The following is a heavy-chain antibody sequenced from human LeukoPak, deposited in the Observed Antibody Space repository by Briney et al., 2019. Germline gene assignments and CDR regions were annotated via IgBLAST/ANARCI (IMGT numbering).Heavy chain of an antibody. V-gene: IGHV3-53*01. Sequence: GGSLRLSCAASGFTVSSNYMSGVRQAPGKGLGWVSVIYSGGSTYYADSVKGRVTISRDNSKNTLYLQMNSLRAADTAVYYCARVGGLYYSDLDADYWGQGTLVTVSS. CDR2: IYSGGST. CDR1: GFTVSSNY. CDR3: ARVGGLYYSDLDADY. D-gene: IGHD3-22*01. J-gene: IGHJ4*02.